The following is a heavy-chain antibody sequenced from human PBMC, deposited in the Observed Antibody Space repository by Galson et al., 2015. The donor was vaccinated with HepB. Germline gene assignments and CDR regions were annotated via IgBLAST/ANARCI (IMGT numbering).Heavy chain of an antibody. CDR3: AKDRGGHCGGDCYSSFDP. CDR1: GFTFSGYA. J-gene: IGHJ5*02. Sequence: SLRLSCAASGFTFSGYAMSWVRQAPGKGPECVSAISGSGGITYYADSVKGRFTISRGNSKNTLDLQMNSLRAEDTAVYYCAKDRGGHCGGDCYSSFDPWGQGTLVTVSS. CDR2: ISGSGGIT. V-gene: IGHV3-23*01. D-gene: IGHD2-21*02.